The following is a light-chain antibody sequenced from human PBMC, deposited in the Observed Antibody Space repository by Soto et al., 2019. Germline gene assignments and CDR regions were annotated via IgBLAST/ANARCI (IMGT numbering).Light chain of an antibody. V-gene: IGLV2-14*01. J-gene: IGLJ2*01. CDR1: SSDVGGYNY. CDR2: DVS. CDR3: SSYTSSSTRV. Sequence: ALTQPASVSGSPGQSITISCTGTSSDVGGYNYVSWYQQHPGKAPKLMIYDVSNQPSGVSNRFSGSKSGNTASLTISGLQAEDEADYYCSSYTSSSTRVFGGGTKLTVL.